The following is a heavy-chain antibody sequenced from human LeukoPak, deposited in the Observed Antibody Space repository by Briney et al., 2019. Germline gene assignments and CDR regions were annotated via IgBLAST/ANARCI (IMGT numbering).Heavy chain of an antibody. D-gene: IGHD3-22*01. CDR3: AKDNMAMIVTETGAFDI. V-gene: IGHV3-23*01. CDR2: ISGSGGST. J-gene: IGHJ3*02. CDR1: GFTFSSYA. Sequence: GGSLRLSCAASGFTFSSYAMSWVRQAPGKGLEWVSAISGSGGSTYYADSVKGRFTISRDNSKNTLYLQMNSLRAEDTAVYYCAKDNMAMIVTETGAFDIWGRGTMVTVSS.